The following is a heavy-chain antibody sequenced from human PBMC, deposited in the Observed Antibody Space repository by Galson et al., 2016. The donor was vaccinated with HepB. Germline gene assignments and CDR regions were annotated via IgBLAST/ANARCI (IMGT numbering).Heavy chain of an antibody. CDR1: GFTFSSSS. Sequence: SVRLSCAASGFTFSSSSMAWVRQAPGRGLEWVSYIDRGSNNMYYSESVRGRFTISRDNAKNSLYLQMNSLRDEDTAVYYCATAPRARGGITHFDPWGQGTLVTVSS. J-gene: IGHJ5*02. CDR3: ATAPRARGGITHFDP. D-gene: IGHD3-10*01. V-gene: IGHV3-48*02. CDR2: IDRGSNNM.